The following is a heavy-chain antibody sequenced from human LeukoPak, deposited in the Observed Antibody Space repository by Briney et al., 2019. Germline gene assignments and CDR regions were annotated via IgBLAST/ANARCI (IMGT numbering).Heavy chain of an antibody. CDR2: INWNGGST. Sequence: GGSLRLSCAASGFTFDDYGMSWVRQAPGKGLEWVAGINWNGGSTGYADSVKGRFTISRDNAKNSLYLQMNSLRAEDTALYYCARGGDYGDPFDYWGQGTLVTVSS. V-gene: IGHV3-20*04. CDR1: GFTFDDYG. D-gene: IGHD4-17*01. CDR3: ARGGDYGDPFDY. J-gene: IGHJ4*02.